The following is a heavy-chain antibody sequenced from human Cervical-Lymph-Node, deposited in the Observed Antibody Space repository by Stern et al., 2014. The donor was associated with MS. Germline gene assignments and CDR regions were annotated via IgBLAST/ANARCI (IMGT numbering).Heavy chain of an antibody. CDR1: GFTFTDNY. V-gene: IGHV1-2*06. Sequence: DQLVESGAEVREPGASVKVSCKSSGFTFTDNYMHWVRQAPGQGLEWMGRLNLYNGDKSSSHKYTGRGFMDRGTSINTGYMELRRLRSDDTAVYYCARVVGRRGGDFFYHGLDVWGQGTTVIVSS. J-gene: IGHJ6*02. D-gene: IGHD2-21*02. CDR3: ARVVGRRGGDFFYHGLDV. CDR2: LNLYNGDK.